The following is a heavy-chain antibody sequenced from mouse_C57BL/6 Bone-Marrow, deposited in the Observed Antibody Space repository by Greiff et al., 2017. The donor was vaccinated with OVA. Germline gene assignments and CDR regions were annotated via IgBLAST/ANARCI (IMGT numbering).Heavy chain of an antibody. Sequence: VNVVESGAELAKPGASVTLSCKASGYTFTSYWMHWVKQRPGQGLEWIGYINPSSGYTKYNQKFKDKATLTADKSSSTAYMQLSSLTYEDSAVYYCASGWDWYFDVWGTGTTVTVSS. CDR3: ASGWDWYFDV. CDR2: INPSSGYT. J-gene: IGHJ1*03. D-gene: IGHD3-3*01. V-gene: IGHV1-7*01. CDR1: GYTFTSYW.